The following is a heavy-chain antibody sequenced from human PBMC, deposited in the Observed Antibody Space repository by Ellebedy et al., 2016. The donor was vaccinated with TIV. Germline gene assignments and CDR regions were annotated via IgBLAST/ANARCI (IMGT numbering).Heavy chain of an antibody. CDR1: GVTVSSNN. V-gene: IGHV3-66*01. D-gene: IGHD2-15*01. CDR2: LQSGGRT. Sequence: GGSLRLSCTAPGVTVSSNNMNWVRQAPGKGLEWVSVLQSGGRTHCADSVKGRFTIPRDNSKNTLYPQMNSLRAEDTAVYYCTKARDGGGSVDYWGQGTLVTVSS. CDR3: TKARDGGGSVDY. J-gene: IGHJ4*02.